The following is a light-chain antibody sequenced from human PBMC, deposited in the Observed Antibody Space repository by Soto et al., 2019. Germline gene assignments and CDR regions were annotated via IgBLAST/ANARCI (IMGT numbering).Light chain of an antibody. CDR2: FAS. Sequence: EIVMTQSPATLSVSPGEKATLSCRASQSVSNNLAWYQQKPGQAPRLLIFFASTRATGIPASFSGSGSGTEFSLTVSSVQSEDFAVYYCQQYNEWPLTFGGGTKVETK. J-gene: IGKJ4*02. CDR3: QQYNEWPLT. V-gene: IGKV3-15*01. CDR1: QSVSNN.